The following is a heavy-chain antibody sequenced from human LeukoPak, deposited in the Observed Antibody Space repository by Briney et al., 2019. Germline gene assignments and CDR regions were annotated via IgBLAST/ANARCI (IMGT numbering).Heavy chain of an antibody. CDR2: IRYDGSNK. CDR3: VDLNTPL. J-gene: IGHJ4*02. Sequence: GGSLRLSCAASGFTFSSYGMHWVRQAPGKGLEWVAFIRYDGSNKYYADSVKGRFTISRDNAKNSLYLQMNSLRAEDTAVYYCVDLNTPLWGQGTLVTVSS. CDR1: GFTFSSYG. D-gene: IGHD2-15*01. V-gene: IGHV3-30*02.